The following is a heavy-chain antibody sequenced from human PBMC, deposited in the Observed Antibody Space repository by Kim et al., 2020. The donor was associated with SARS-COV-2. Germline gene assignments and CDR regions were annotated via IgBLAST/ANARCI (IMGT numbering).Heavy chain of an antibody. CDR2: INHSGST. Sequence: SETLSLTCAVYGGSFSGYYWSWIRQPPGKGLEWIGEINHSGSTNYNPSLKSRVTISVDTSKNQFSLKLSSVTAADTAVYYCARGGYSYGIYYYMDVWGKGTTVTVSS. D-gene: IGHD5-18*01. CDR3: ARGGYSYGIYYYMDV. CDR1: GGSFSGYY. V-gene: IGHV4-34*01. J-gene: IGHJ6*03.